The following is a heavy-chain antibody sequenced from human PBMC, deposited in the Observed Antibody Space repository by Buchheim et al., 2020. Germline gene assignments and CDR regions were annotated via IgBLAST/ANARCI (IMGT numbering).Heavy chain of an antibody. Sequence: QVQLVESGGGWVKSGGSLRLSCAASGFTFSDYYMSWIRQAPGKGLEWVSYISSSGRTKYDANSVKGRFTISRDNAKNSMHLQMNRLRAEDTAVYYCARGLLQYGFYFENWGQGTL. J-gene: IGHJ4*02. CDR1: GFTFSDYY. CDR2: ISSSGRTK. CDR3: ARGLLQYGFYFEN. D-gene: IGHD4-11*01. V-gene: IGHV3-11*01.